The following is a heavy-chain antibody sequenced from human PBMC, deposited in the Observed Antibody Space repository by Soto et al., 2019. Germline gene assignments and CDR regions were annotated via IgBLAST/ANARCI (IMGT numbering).Heavy chain of an antibody. CDR1: GGSISSGDYY. Sequence: ASETLSLPCPVSGGSISSGDYYWGWIRQPPGKGLEWIGYIYYSGSTYYNPSLKSRVTISVDPSKSQFSLRLTSVTATDTAVYYCASQASGWYPDYWGQGTLVTVSS. V-gene: IGHV4-30-4*01. CDR3: ASQASGWYPDY. D-gene: IGHD6-19*01. J-gene: IGHJ4*02. CDR2: IYYSGST.